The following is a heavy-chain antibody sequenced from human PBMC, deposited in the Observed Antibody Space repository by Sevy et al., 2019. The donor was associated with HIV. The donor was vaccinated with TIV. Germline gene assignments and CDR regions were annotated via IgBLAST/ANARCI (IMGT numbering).Heavy chain of an antibody. CDR2: INQGGSQE. CDR1: GLTFSSYW. Sequence: GGSLRLSCAASGLTFSSYWMTWVRQAPGKGLEWVANINQGGSQEYYVDSVKGRFTISRDNAKNSLYLQINNLRAEDTAVYYCATFLPAGVPAEYFQHWGQGTLVTVSS. CDR3: ATFLPAGVPAEYFQH. D-gene: IGHD2-2*01. V-gene: IGHV3-7*01. J-gene: IGHJ1*01.